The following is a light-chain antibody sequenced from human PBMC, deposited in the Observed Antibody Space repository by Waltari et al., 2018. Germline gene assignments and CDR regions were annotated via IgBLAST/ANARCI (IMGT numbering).Light chain of an antibody. CDR2: DAS. Sequence: EIVLTQSPGTLSLSPGERATFSCGASQRVGRSLAWYQQKPGRATRLLLYDASSRATGIPDRFSGSGFGTDFSLTISRLEPEDFAVYYCQHYVRLPVTFGQGTKVEIK. V-gene: IGKV3-20*01. CDR1: QRVGRS. J-gene: IGKJ1*01. CDR3: QHYVRLPVT.